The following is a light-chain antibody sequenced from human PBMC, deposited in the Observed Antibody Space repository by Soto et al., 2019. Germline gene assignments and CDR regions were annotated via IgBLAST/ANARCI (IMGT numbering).Light chain of an antibody. CDR1: SSDIGGYNY. J-gene: IGLJ2*01. CDR3: SSYTSSSTLVV. CDR2: EVS. Sequence: QSALTQPPSASGSPGQSVTVSCTGTSSDIGGYNYVSWYQQHAGKAPKLMIYEVSNRPSGVSNRFSGSKSGNTASLTISGLQAEDEADYYCSSYTSSSTLVVFGGGTKLTVL. V-gene: IGLV2-14*01.